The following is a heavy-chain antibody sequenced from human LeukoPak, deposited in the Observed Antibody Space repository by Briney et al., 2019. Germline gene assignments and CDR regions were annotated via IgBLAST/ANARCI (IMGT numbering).Heavy chain of an antibody. Sequence: SVKVSCKASGYTFTGYYMHWVRQAPGQGLEWMGRIIPILGIANYAQKFQGRVTITADKSTSTAYMELSSLRSEDTAVYYCARDSAPRITIFHWGQGTLVTVSS. CDR1: GYTFTGYY. J-gene: IGHJ4*02. CDR3: ARDSAPRITIFH. V-gene: IGHV1-69*04. D-gene: IGHD3-3*01. CDR2: IIPILGIA.